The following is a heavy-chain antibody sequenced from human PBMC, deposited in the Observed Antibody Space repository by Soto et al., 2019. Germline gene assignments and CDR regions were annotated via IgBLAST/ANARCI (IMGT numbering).Heavy chain of an antibody. CDR1: GFSFSNAW. J-gene: IGHJ4*02. CDR3: TTDDPINRN. Sequence: EVQLVESGGGLVQPGGSLRLSCVASGFSFSNAWMSWVRQAPGKWLEWVGRIKSKTNGGTTAYAPLVKGRFTISRDDTKNLLYLQMNNLKLEDTAVYYYTTDDPINRNWGQGTLVTVSS. V-gene: IGHV3-15*01. CDR2: IKSKTNGGTT.